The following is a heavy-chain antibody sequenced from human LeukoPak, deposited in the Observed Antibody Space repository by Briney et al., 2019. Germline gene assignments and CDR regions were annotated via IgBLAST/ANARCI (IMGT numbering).Heavy chain of an antibody. D-gene: IGHD6-13*01. CDR3: AKDLDIAAAGIDY. J-gene: IGHJ6*02. V-gene: IGHV3-9*01. CDR1: GFTFDDYA. CDR2: ISWNSGSI. Sequence: PGGSLRLSCAASGFTFDDYAMHWVRQAPGKGLEWVSGISWNSGSIGYADSVKGRFTISRDNAKNSLYLQMNSLRAEDTALYYCAKDLDIAAAGIDYWGQGTTVTVSS.